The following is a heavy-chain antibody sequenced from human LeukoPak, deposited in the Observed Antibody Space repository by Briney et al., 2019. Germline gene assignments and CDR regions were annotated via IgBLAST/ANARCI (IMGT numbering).Heavy chain of an antibody. D-gene: IGHD6-19*01. CDR3: AREGRQWPAYYHYMDV. V-gene: IGHV4-4*07. Sequence: SETLSLTCTVSGGSISTYYWIWLRQPAGNGLEWIGCIHTSGNTDYSPSLKSRVTMSVDTSKNQFSLKVSSVTAANTAIYCWAREGRQWPAYYHYMDVWGKGTTVTVSS. CDR1: GGSISTYY. J-gene: IGHJ6*03. CDR2: IHTSGNT.